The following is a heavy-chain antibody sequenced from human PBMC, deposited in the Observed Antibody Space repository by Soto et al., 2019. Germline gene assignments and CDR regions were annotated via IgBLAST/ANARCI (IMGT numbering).Heavy chain of an antibody. D-gene: IGHD4-17*01. J-gene: IGHJ4*02. CDR3: ARDLGAVGVNYGDRDLFGY. CDR1: GYTFTSYG. V-gene: IGHV1-18*01. CDR2: ISAYNGNT. Sequence: ASVKVSCKASGYTFTSYGISWVRQAPGQGLEWMGWISAYNGNTNYAQKLQGRVTMTTDTSTSTAYMELRSLRSDDTAVYYCARDLGAVGVNYGDRDLFGYWGQGTLVTVSS.